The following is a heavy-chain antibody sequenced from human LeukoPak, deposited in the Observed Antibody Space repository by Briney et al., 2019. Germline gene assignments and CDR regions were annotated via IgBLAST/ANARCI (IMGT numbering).Heavy chain of an antibody. Sequence: SQTLSPTCAISGDSVSSNSAAWNWIRQSPSRGLEWLGRTYYRSKWYNDYAVSVKSRITINPDTSKNQFSLQLNSVTPEDTAVYYCAREEGLRYFDWLSNYYGMDVWGQGTTVTVSS. CDR2: TYYRSKWYN. CDR1: GDSVSSNSAA. V-gene: IGHV6-1*01. D-gene: IGHD3-9*01. CDR3: AREEGLRYFDWLSNYYGMDV. J-gene: IGHJ6*02.